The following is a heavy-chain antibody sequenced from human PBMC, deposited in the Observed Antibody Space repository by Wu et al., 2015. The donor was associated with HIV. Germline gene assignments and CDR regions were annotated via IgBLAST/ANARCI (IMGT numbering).Heavy chain of an antibody. CDR1: EDIFSNYV. V-gene: IGHV1-69*13. CDR3: ARDSSGSYDY. J-gene: IGHJ4*02. D-gene: IGHD3-10*01. Sequence: QVQLVQSGAEVKKPGSSVKVSCKASEDIFSNYVISWVRQAPGQGFEWLGRIIPIFGTPKYEQSFQGRVTMTADQSTSTVYMELSSLRSEDTAVYYCARDSSGSYDYWAREPWSPSPQ. CDR2: IIPIFGTP.